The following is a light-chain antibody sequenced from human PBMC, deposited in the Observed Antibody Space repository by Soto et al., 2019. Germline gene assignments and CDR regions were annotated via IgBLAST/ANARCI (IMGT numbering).Light chain of an antibody. CDR2: GAF. J-gene: IGKJ1*01. Sequence: AIQMTQSPSSLSASVGDRVTITCRASQGIRNDLGWYQQKPGKAPKLLIYGAFSLQSGVPSRFSGSGSGTDFTLTISNLQPEDFASYYCLHDYNYPRTFGQGTKLEIK. CDR3: LHDYNYPRT. CDR1: QGIRND. V-gene: IGKV1-6*01.